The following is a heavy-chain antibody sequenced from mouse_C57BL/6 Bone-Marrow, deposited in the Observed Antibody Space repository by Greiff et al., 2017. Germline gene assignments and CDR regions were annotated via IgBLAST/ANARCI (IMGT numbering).Heavy chain of an antibody. J-gene: IGHJ2*01. V-gene: IGHV1-82*01. Sequence: VQLQESGPELVKPGASVKISCKASGYAFSSSWMNWVKQRPGKGLEWIGRIYPGDGDTNYNGKFKGKATLTADKSSSTAYMQLSSLTSEDSAGYFCARPLGYFDYWGQGTTLTVSS. CDR1: GYAFSSSW. CDR2: IYPGDGDT. CDR3: ARPLGYFDY. D-gene: IGHD2-10*02.